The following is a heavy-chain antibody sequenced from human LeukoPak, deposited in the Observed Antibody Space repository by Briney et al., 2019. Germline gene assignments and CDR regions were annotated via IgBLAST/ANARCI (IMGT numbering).Heavy chain of an antibody. V-gene: IGHV4-30-4*01. CDR1: GGSISSGDYY. J-gene: IGHJ3*02. CDR2: IYYSGST. Sequence: SQTLSLTCTVSGGSISSGDYYWSWIRQPPGKGLEWIGYIYYSGSTYYNPSLKSRVTISVDTSKNQLSLKLSSVTAADTAVYYCAGTILRFTGEFDIWGQGTMVTVSS. CDR3: AGTILRFTGEFDI. D-gene: IGHD1-26*01.